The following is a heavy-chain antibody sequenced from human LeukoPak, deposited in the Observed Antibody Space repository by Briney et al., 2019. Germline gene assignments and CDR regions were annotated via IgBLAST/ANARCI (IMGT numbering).Heavy chain of an antibody. V-gene: IGHV1-2*02. J-gene: IGHJ3*02. CDR2: INPNSGGT. CDR1: GYTFTSYG. D-gene: IGHD2-15*01. Sequence: ASVKVSCKASGYTFTSYGISWVRQAPGQGLEWMGWINPNSGGTNYAQKFQGRVTMTRDTSISTAYMELSRLRSDDTAVYYCASFFPAERYCSGGSCYSNDAFDIWGQGTMVTVSS. CDR3: ASFFPAERYCSGGSCYSNDAFDI.